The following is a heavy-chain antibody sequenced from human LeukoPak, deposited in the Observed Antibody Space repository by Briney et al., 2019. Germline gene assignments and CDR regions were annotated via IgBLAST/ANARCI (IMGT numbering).Heavy chain of an antibody. J-gene: IGHJ3*02. CDR1: GGSISSSSYY. D-gene: IGHD3-9*01. Sequence: LETLSLTCAVSGGSISSSSYYWGWVRQPPGKWLEWIGSIYYSGSTYYNPSLKSRVTISVDTSKNQFSLKLSSVTAADTAVYYCARVNILAGFYAFDIWGQGTMVTVSS. V-gene: IGHV4-39*07. CDR2: IYYSGST. CDR3: ARVNILAGFYAFDI.